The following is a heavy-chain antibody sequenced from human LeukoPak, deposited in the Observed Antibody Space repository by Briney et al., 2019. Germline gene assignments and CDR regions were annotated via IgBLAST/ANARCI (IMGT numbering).Heavy chain of an antibody. CDR3: ARAGFSGSYSDFDY. J-gene: IGHJ4*02. CDR1: GFTFSSYA. V-gene: IGHV3-23*01. Sequence: GGSLRLSCAASGFTFSSYAMSWVRQAPGKGLEWVSAISGSGGSTYYADSVKGRFTISRDNAKNTLYLQMNSLRAEDTAVYYCARAGFSGSYSDFDYWGQGTLVTVSS. D-gene: IGHD1-26*01. CDR2: ISGSGGST.